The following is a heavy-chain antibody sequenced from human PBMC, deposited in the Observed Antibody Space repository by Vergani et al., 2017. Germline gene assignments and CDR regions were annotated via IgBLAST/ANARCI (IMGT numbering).Heavy chain of an antibody. CDR1: GFSFNSYW. Sequence: EVQLVESGGGLVKRGGCLRLSCAASGFSFNSYWMHWVRQVPGKGLLWVSRIKSDGSITAYADSVKGRFTISRDNAQNTLYLQMNSLRAEYTAVYYCAKDRRSTILIVLVVMAYWGQGTLVTVSS. J-gene: IGHJ4*02. V-gene: IGHV3-74*03. CDR3: AKDRRSTILIVLVVMAY. D-gene: IGHD2-8*01. CDR2: IKSDGSIT.